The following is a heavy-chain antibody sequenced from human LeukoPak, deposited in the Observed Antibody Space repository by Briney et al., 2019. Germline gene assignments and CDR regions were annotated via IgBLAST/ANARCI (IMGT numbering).Heavy chain of an antibody. CDR1: GFIFSDYA. CDR2: ISDSKRGGTT. CDR3: AKVPNYYDTTTYYG. Sequence: GGSLRLSCAASGFIFSDYAMSRVRQAPGKGLEWVSAISDSKRGGTTYYADSVKGRFTISRDTSKNTLYLQMSSLRVEDTAVYYCAKVPNYYDTTTYYGWGQGTLDAVSS. V-gene: IGHV3-23*01. D-gene: IGHD3-22*01. J-gene: IGHJ4*02.